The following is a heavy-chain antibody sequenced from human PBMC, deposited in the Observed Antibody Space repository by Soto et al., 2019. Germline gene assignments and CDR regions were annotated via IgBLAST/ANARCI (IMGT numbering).Heavy chain of an antibody. Sequence: QVQLQESGPGLVKPSQTLSLTCTVSGGSISSGGYYWSWIRQHPGKGLEWIGYIYYSGSTYYNPSLKSRVTISVDTSKNQFSLKLSSVTAADTAVYYCARAARVRGLELATTKFTWFDPWGQGTLVTVSS. D-gene: IGHD1-7*01. J-gene: IGHJ5*02. V-gene: IGHV4-31*03. CDR3: ARAARVRGLELATTKFTWFDP. CDR2: IYYSGST. CDR1: GGSISSGGYY.